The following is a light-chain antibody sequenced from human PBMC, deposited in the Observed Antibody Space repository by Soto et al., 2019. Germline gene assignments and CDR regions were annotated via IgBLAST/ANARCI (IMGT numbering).Light chain of an antibody. CDR2: GAS. V-gene: IGKV3-15*01. CDR3: QQYNNWPPYT. Sequence: EIVMTQSPATLSVSPGERATLSCRASQSVSSNLAWYQQKPGQAPRLLIYGASTRATGIRARFSGSGSGTEVTLTISSLQSEDFAVYSCQQYNNWPPYTFGQGTKLEIK. CDR1: QSVSSN. J-gene: IGKJ2*01.